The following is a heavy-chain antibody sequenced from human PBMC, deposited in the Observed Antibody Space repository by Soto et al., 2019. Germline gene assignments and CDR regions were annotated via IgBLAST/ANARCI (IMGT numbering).Heavy chain of an antibody. D-gene: IGHD3-10*01. CDR2: IYSGGST. Sequence: GSLRLSCAASGFSVSSSHMNWVRQAPGKGLEWVSVIYSGGSTYYAVSVKGRFTISRDNSKNTVYLQMNNLRAEDTAVYYCARLGPYDSESYSFRCNWFDPWGQGSLVIGSS. CDR1: GFSVSSSH. V-gene: IGHV3-53*01. J-gene: IGHJ5*02. CDR3: ARLGPYDSESYSFRCNWFDP.